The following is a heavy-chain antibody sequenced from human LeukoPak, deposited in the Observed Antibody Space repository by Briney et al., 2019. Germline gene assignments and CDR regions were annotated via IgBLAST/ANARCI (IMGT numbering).Heavy chain of an antibody. CDR3: AREQARPYYYYYMDV. V-gene: IGHV3-30-3*01. Sequence: GGSLRLSCAASGLTFSSYAMHWVRQAPGKGLEWVAVISYDGSNKYYADSVKCRFTISRDISKNTLYLQMNSLRAEDTAVYYCAREQARPYYYYYMDVWGKGTTVAVSS. J-gene: IGHJ6*03. CDR1: GLTFSSYA. CDR2: ISYDGSNK.